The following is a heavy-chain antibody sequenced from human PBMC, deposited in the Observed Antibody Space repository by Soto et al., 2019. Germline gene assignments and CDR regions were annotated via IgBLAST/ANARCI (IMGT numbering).Heavy chain of an antibody. V-gene: IGHV3-23*01. CDR2: ISGRGGST. D-gene: IGHD1-1*01. J-gene: IGHJ4*02. CDR1: GFIFSDYS. Sequence: EVQLLESGGGLVLPGGSLRLSCAAYGFIFSDYSMSWVRQAPGKGLEWVSGISGRGGSTYYADSLKGRFTISRDSSRNTLFLQLTSLRAEDTALYFCARSSGDTWEQYYFDYWGQGTLVPVSS. CDR3: ARSSGDTWEQYYFDY.